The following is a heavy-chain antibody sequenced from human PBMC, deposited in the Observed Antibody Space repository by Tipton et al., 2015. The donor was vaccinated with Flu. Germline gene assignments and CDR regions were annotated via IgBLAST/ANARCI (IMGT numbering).Heavy chain of an antibody. CDR3: AKDMGNGEYYYYGMDV. Sequence: SLRLSCAASGFTFDDYAMHWVRQAPGKGLEWVSGISWNSGSIGYADSVKGRFTISRDNAKNSLYLQMNSLRAEDTALYYCAKDMGNGEYYYYGMDVWGQGTTVTVSS. V-gene: IGHV3-9*01. CDR1: GFTFDDYA. J-gene: IGHJ6*02. D-gene: IGHD1-1*01. CDR2: ISWNSGSI.